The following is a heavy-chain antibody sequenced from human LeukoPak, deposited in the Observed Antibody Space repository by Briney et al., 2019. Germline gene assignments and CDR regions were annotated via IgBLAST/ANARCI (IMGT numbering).Heavy chain of an antibody. Sequence: GASVKVSCKASGYTFSSYAISWVRQAPGQGLEWMGGIIPIFGTANYAQKFQGRVTITTDESTSTAYMELSSLRSEDTAVYYCARIGYSSSWYYFDYWGQGTLVTVSS. CDR3: ARIGYSSSWYYFDY. J-gene: IGHJ4*02. CDR1: GYTFSSYA. D-gene: IGHD6-13*01. V-gene: IGHV1-69*05. CDR2: IIPIFGTA.